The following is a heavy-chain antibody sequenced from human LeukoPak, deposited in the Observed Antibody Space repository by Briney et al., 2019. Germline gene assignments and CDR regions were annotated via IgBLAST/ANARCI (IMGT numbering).Heavy chain of an antibody. CDR1: GYSISSGYY. J-gene: IGHJ3*02. CDR2: IYHSGST. D-gene: IGHD2-15*01. Sequence: SETLSLTCTVSGYSISSGYYWGCIRQSPGKGLEWIGTIYHSGSTYYNPSLKSRVTISVDTSKNQFSLNLSSVTAADTAVYYCANLPERYCSGGSCNPHDAFDIWGQGTMVTVSS. CDR3: ANLPERYCSGGSCNPHDAFDI. V-gene: IGHV4-38-2*02.